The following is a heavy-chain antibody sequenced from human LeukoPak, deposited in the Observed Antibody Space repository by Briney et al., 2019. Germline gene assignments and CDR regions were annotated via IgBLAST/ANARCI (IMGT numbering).Heavy chain of an antibody. J-gene: IGHJ5*02. D-gene: IGHD2-15*01. Sequence: AGSLRLSCAASGFTVSSNYMSWVRQAPGKGLEWVSVIYSGGSTYYADSVKGRFTISRDNSKNTLYLQMNSLRAEDTAVYYCAREVPDCSGGSCYSGQNWFDPWGQGTLVTVSS. CDR1: GFTVSSNY. CDR3: AREVPDCSGGSCYSGQNWFDP. V-gene: IGHV3-66*01. CDR2: IYSGGST.